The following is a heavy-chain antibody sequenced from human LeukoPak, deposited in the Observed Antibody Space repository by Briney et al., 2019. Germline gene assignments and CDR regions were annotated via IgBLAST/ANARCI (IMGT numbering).Heavy chain of an antibody. CDR3: ARDGNDSGYYYYGMDV. D-gene: IGHD1-1*01. V-gene: IGHV3-53*04. CDR2: IYSGGST. Sequence: PGGSLRLSCAASVFTVSGNYMSWVRQAPGKGLEWVSVIYSGGSTYYADSVKGRFTISRHNSKNTLYLQMNSLRAEDTDVYYCARDGNDSGYYYYGMDVWGQGTAVTVSS. J-gene: IGHJ6*02. CDR1: VFTVSGNY.